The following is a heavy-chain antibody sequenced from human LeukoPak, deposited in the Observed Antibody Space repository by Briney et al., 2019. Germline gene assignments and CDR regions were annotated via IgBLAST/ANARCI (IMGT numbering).Heavy chain of an antibody. J-gene: IGHJ6*03. CDR1: GASISSSTDY. CDR2: IYYSGST. V-gene: IGHV4-39*01. D-gene: IGHD3-10*01. Sequence: SETLSLTCTVSGASISSSTDYWGWIRQPPGKGLEWIANIYYSGSTYYNPSLKSRVTISVDTSKNQFSLKLSSVTAADTAVYYCARVKSMVRGVIYYYYYYMDVWGKGTTVTVSS. CDR3: ARVKSMVRGVIYYYYYYMDV.